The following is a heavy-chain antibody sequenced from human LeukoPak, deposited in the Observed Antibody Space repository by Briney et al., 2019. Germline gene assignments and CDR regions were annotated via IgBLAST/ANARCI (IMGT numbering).Heavy chain of an antibody. V-gene: IGHV1-46*01. J-gene: IGHJ4*02. CDR2: INPSGGSA. Sequence: ASVKVSCKASGYTFTTYHVHWVRQAPGQGLEWMGIINPSGGSASYAQKFQGRVTMTRDTSTSTVYMELSSLRSEDTAVYYCARDGGGPYGDWSDYWGQGTLVTVSS. CDR1: GYTFTTYH. D-gene: IGHD4-17*01. CDR3: ARDGGGPYGDWSDY.